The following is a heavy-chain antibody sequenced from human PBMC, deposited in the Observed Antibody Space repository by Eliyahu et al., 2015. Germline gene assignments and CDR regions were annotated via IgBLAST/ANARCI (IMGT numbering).Heavy chain of an antibody. J-gene: IGHJ6*02. D-gene: IGHD6-19*01. CDR1: GXTFSSYG. V-gene: IGHV3-30*18. CDR2: ISYDGSNK. CDR3: AKAPYSSGRRGMDV. Sequence: QVQLVESGGGVVQPGRSLRLSCAASGXTFSSYGMHWVXQAPGKGLEWVAVISYDGSNKYYADSVKGRFTISRDNSKNTLYLQMNSLRAEDTAVYYCAKAPYSSGRRGMDVWGQGTTVTVSS.